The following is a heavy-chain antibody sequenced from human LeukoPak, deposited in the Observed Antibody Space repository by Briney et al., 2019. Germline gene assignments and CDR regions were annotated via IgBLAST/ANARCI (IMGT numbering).Heavy chain of an antibody. CDR1: GFTFSTYS. Sequence: GGSLRLSCAASGFTFSTYSMNWVRQAPGKGLEWLSYISSGSSTIYYADSVKGRFTISRDNSKNTLYLQMNSLRAEDTAVYYCARDYQWLKFFDYWGQGTLVTVSS. CDR3: ARDYQWLKFFDY. D-gene: IGHD6-19*01. CDR2: ISSGSSTI. J-gene: IGHJ4*02. V-gene: IGHV3-48*01.